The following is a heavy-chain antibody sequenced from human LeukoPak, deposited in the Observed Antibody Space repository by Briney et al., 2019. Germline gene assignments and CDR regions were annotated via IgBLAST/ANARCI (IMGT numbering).Heavy chain of an antibody. V-gene: IGHV1-2*02. J-gene: IGHJ3*02. CDR1: GYTFTGYS. D-gene: IGHD6-6*01. Sequence: ASVKVSCKTSGYTFTGYSMHWVRQAPGQGLEWMGWINPNSGGTNSAQKFQGRVTMTRDTSISTAYMELSRLRSDDTAVYYCARRIAGRLVNDAFDIWGQGTMVTVSS. CDR2: INPNSGGT. CDR3: ARRIAGRLVNDAFDI.